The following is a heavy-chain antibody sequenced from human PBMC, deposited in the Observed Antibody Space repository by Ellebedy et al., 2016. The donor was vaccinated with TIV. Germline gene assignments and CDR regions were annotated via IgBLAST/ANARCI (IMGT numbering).Heavy chain of an antibody. CDR1: GFTVSSNY. J-gene: IGHJ4*02. V-gene: IGHV3-66*01. D-gene: IGHD3-16*01. CDR3: ANEFVLGSIDY. CDR2: IYSGGST. Sequence: GESLKISCAASGFTVSSNYMSWVRQAPGKGLEWVSVIYSGGSTYYADSVKGRSTISRDNSKNTLYLQMNSLRAEDTAVYYCANEFVLGSIDYWGQGTLVTVSS.